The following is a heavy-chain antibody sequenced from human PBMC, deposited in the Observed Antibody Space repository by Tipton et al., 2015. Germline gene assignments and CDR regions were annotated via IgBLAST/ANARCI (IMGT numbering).Heavy chain of an antibody. CDR1: GGSITSSTYY. CDR2: FFYSGST. Sequence: TLSLTCTVSGGSITSSTYYWGWIRQPPGKGLEWIGGFFYSGSTYYNPSLKSRVTISADTSKNQSSLKVTSVTAADTATYYCARRGRSGRWDWFDPWGHGTLVTVSS. V-gene: IGHV4-39*01. D-gene: IGHD6-19*01. CDR3: ARRGRSGRWDWFDP. J-gene: IGHJ5*02.